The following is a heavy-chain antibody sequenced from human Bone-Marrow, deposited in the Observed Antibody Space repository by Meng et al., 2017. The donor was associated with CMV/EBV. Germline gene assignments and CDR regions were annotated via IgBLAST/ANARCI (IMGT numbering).Heavy chain of an antibody. Sequence: SVKVSCKASGGTFSSYAISWVRQAPGQGLEWMGGIIPIFGTANYAQKFQGRVTITTDESTSTAYMELSSLRSEDTAVYYCARDVIRGVITRPLHVGYYYYGMDVWGQGTTVTVSS. CDR3: ARDVIRGVITRPLHVGYYYYGMDV. J-gene: IGHJ6*02. D-gene: IGHD3-10*01. CDR1: GGTFSSYA. V-gene: IGHV1-69*05. CDR2: IIPIFGTA.